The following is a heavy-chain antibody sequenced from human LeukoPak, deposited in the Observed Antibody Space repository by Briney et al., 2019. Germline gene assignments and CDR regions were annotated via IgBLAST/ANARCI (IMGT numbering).Heavy chain of an antibody. V-gene: IGHV1-2*04. CDR2: INPNSGGT. CDR3: ARDRAPSYYYDSSDYSRLFDY. CDR1: GYTFTGYY. J-gene: IGHJ4*02. Sequence: ASVKVSCKASGYTFTGYYMHWVRQAPGQGLEWMGWINPNSGGTNYAQKFQGWVTMTRDTSISTAYMELSRLRSDDTAVYYCARDRAPSYYYDSSDYSRLFDYWGQGTLVTVSS. D-gene: IGHD3-22*01.